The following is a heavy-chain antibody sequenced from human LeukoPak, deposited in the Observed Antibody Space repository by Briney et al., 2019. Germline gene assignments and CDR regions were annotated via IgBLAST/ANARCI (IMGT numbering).Heavy chain of an antibody. D-gene: IGHD3-10*01. CDR1: GFTLSSNY. J-gene: IGHJ4*02. V-gene: IGHV3-53*01. Sequence: GGSLRLSCAASGFTLSSNYMSWVRQAPGKGLEWVSVIYSGGSTYYADSVKGRFTISRDNSKNTMYLQMNSLRDEDTAVYYCARETVRGVFDYWGQGTLVTVSS. CDR3: ARETVRGVFDY. CDR2: IYSGGST.